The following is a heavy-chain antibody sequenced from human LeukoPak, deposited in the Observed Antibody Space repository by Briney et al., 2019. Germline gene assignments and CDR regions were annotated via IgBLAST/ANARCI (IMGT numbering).Heavy chain of an antibody. CDR3: ASPGVVPRLPGIFGQPLYYYYGMDV. V-gene: IGHV4-39*01. J-gene: IGHJ6*02. Sequence: SETLSLTCAVSGGSISSSSYYWGWIRQPPGKGLEWIGSIYYSGSTYYNPSLKSRVAISVDTSKNQFSLKLSSVTAADTAVYYCASPGVVPRLPGIFGQPLYYYYGMDVWGQGTTVTVSS. CDR2: IYYSGST. CDR1: GGSISSSSYY. D-gene: IGHD3/OR15-3a*01.